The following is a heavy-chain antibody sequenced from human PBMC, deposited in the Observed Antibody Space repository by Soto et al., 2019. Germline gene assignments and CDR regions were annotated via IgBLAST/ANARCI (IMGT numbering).Heavy chain of an antibody. CDR2: ISYDGSNK. J-gene: IGHJ6*04. Sequence: GGSLRLSCAASGFTFSSYGMHWVRQAPGKGLEWVAVISYDGSNKYYADSVKGRFTISRDNSKNTLYLQMNSLRAEETAVYYCAKDWYNWNYLHPEPEKTECYYYGMDVWGKGTTVTVSS. V-gene: IGHV3-30*18. CDR3: AKDWYNWNYLHPEPEKTECYYYGMDV. CDR1: GFTFSSYG. D-gene: IGHD1-7*01.